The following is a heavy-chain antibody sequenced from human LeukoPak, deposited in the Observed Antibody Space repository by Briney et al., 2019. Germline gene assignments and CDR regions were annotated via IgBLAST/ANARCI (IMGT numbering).Heavy chain of an antibody. D-gene: IGHD3-10*01. CDR3: ARDSGTTREVKFDP. Sequence: SETLSLTCTVSGGSISNFYLSWIRQAAGKGLEWIGRIYPRGSDYNPSLKSRVTMSLDTSKKQFSLNLRSVTAADTAVYYCARDSGTTREVKFDPWGQGTLVTVSS. CDR1: GGSISNFY. J-gene: IGHJ5*02. CDR2: IYPRGS. V-gene: IGHV4-4*07.